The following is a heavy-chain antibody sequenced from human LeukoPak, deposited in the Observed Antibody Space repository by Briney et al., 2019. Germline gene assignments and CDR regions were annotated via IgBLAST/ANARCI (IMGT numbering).Heavy chain of an antibody. D-gene: IGHD5-24*01. V-gene: IGHV4-39*01. Sequence: SETLSLTCTVSGGSISSRSYYWGWIRQPPGKGLEWIGSIYYSGSTYYNPSLKSRVTISVDTSKNQFSLKLSSVTAADTAVYYCARHTAEKYNWFDRWGQGTLVTVSS. CDR3: ARHTAEKYNWFDR. CDR1: GGSISSRSYY. CDR2: IYYSGST. J-gene: IGHJ5*02.